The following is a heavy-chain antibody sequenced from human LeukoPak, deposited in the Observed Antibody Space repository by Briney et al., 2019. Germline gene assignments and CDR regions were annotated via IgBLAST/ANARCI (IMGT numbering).Heavy chain of an antibody. Sequence: GESLKISCKVSAYSFTTYWIVWVRQMAGKSLEWLGIIYPGDSDARYSPSLQGQVSISADKSISTAYLQWSSLKASDTAMYYCARREGGFDVWGQGTLVTVSS. J-gene: IGHJ5*02. CDR3: ARREGGFDV. CDR1: AYSFTTYW. V-gene: IGHV5-51*01. CDR2: IYPGDSDA.